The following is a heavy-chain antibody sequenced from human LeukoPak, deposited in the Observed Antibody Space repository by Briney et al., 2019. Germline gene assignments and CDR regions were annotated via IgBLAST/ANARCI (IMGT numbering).Heavy chain of an antibody. D-gene: IGHD2-21*02. CDR2: IYYSGRL. CDR1: GRPMSSSGYY. Sequence: SEPQSLTCTVSGRPMSSSGYYWGWICQPPGKGLEWIGRIYYSGRLYYNPAGQIRVTITVGTSNNLFSLKLSSVTAADTAVYYCARVVTAGGLHWFDPWGQETLVTVSS. V-gene: IGHV4-39*01. J-gene: IGHJ5*02. CDR3: ARVVTAGGLHWFDP.